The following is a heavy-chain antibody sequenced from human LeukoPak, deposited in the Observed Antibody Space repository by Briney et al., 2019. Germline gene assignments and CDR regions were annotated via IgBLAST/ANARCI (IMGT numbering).Heavy chain of an antibody. J-gene: IGHJ3*02. CDR2: FEPEDGET. D-gene: IGHD3-22*01. Sequence: ASVKVSCKVSGYTLTELYMHWVRQAPGKGLEWMGGFEPEDGETIYAQKFQGRVTMTEDTSTDTAYMELSSLRSEDTAVYYCATMYYSDSSGYYYGGRAFDIWGQGTMVTVSS. V-gene: IGHV1-24*01. CDR1: GYTLTELY. CDR3: ATMYYSDSSGYYYGGRAFDI.